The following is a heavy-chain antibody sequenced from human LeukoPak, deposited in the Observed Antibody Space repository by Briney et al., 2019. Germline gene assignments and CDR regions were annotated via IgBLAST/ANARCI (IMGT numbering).Heavy chain of an antibody. Sequence: PGGSLRLSCAASGFTFNNYGMHYVRQAPGKGLEWVANIKQDGSDRYYVDSVKGRFTISRDNARNSLSLQMNSLRAEDTAVYYCARDIEYYYDSRGDYFGDYWGQGTLVTVSS. CDR2: IKQDGSDR. J-gene: IGHJ4*02. D-gene: IGHD3-22*01. CDR3: ARDIEYYYDSRGDYFGDY. V-gene: IGHV3-7*01. CDR1: GFTFNNYG.